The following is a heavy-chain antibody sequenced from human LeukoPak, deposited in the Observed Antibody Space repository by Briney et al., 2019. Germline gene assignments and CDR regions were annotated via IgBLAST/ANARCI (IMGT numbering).Heavy chain of an antibody. CDR3: ARQTDYDFWSGVGYFDY. CDR2: IYHSGST. V-gene: IGHV4-38-2*01. CDR1: GYSISSGYY. D-gene: IGHD3-3*01. J-gene: IGHJ4*02. Sequence: KPSETLSLTCAVSGYSISSGYYGGWIRQPPGKGLEWIGSIYHSGSTYYNPSLKSRVTISVDTSKNQFSLKLSSVTAADTAVYYCARQTDYDFWSGVGYFDYWGQGTLVTVSS.